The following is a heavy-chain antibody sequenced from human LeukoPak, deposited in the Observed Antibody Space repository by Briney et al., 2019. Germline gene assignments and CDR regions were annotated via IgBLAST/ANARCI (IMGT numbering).Heavy chain of an antibody. CDR1: GYTFTGYY. CDR2: INPNSGGT. CDR3: ARYSTSGWYSLFDY. D-gene: IGHD6-19*01. V-gene: IGHV1-2*02. J-gene: IGHJ4*02. Sequence: GASVKVSCKASGYTFTGYYMHWVRQAPGQGLEWVGWINPNSGGTNYAQKFQGRVTMTRDTSISTAYMELSRLRSDDTAVYYCARYSTSGWYSLFDYWGQGTLVTVSS.